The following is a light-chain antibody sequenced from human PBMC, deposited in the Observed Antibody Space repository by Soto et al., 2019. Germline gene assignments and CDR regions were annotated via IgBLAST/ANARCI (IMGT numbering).Light chain of an antibody. CDR1: SSDVGGYNY. V-gene: IGLV2-14*01. Sequence: QSALTQPASVSGSPGPSVTISCTGTSSDVGGYNYVSWYQQHPGQAPKLMIYDDSNRPSGVSNRFSGSKSGNTASLTISGLRAEDEADSYCCSYTSSSGLVVFGGGTKLTVL. CDR3: CSYTSSSGLVV. CDR2: DDS. J-gene: IGLJ2*01.